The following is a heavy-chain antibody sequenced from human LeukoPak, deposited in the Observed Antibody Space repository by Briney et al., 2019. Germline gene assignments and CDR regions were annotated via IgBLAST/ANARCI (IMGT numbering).Heavy chain of an antibody. D-gene: IGHD2-8*01. V-gene: IGHV5-51*01. CDR3: ARRLCTSGVCYYYFDC. J-gene: IGHJ4*02. Sequence: GESLQISCKGSGYSFSNYWIGWVRQMPGKGLEWMGIIYPGDSDTRYSPSFQGQVTISADKSINTAYLQWSSLKASDTAIYYCARRLCTSGVCYYYFDCWGQGTLVTVSS. CDR1: GYSFSNYW. CDR2: IYPGDSDT.